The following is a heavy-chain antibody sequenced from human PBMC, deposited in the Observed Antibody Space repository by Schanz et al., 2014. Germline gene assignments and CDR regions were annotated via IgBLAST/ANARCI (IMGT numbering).Heavy chain of an antibody. V-gene: IGHV4-39*01. CDR1: GVSISGSSDY. CDR3: ARRDNYLSAFDI. D-gene: IGHD4-4*01. CDR2: IYYTGTT. J-gene: IGHJ3*02. Sequence: QLQLQESGPGLVKPSETLSLTCTVSGVSISGSSDYWGWIRQSPGKGLEWIGNIYYTGTTYYNPSLKSRASISVETSKNQVSLKLTSGTAADTAVFYCARRDNYLSAFDIWGQGTMVTVSS.